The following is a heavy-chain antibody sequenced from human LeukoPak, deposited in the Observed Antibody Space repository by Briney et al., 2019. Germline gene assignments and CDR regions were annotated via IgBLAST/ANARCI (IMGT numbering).Heavy chain of an antibody. Sequence: GRSLRLSCAASGFTFSSYAMHWVRQAPGKGLEWVAVISYDGSNKYYADSVNGRFTISRDNSKNTLFLQMNSLRTEDTAIYHCARGGNWGYFDYWGQGTLVTVSS. CDR2: ISYDGSNK. V-gene: IGHV3-30*04. CDR1: GFTFSSYA. J-gene: IGHJ4*02. D-gene: IGHD7-27*01. CDR3: ARGGNWGYFDY.